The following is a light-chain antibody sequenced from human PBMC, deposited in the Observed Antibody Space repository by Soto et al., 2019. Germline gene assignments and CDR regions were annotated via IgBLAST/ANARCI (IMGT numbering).Light chain of an antibody. CDR1: QSVSSSY. CDR3: QQYESSRT. Sequence: EMVLPQYPDSLSLSPGERATLSYTASQSVSSSYFVWYQPKPGQAPRLLIYGASSRATGIPDRLSGSGAGTVFTLTIRRLEPEDVAFYYCQQYESSRTFGQGTKVDIK. CDR2: GAS. J-gene: IGKJ1*01. V-gene: IGKV3-20*01.